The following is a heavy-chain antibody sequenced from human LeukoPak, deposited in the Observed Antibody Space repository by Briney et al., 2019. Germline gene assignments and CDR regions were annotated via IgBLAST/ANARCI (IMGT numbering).Heavy chain of an antibody. CDR2: ISGSGDNT. D-gene: IGHD3-22*01. J-gene: IGHJ4*02. CDR3: AKGSYYDSSGSFYFDY. V-gene: IGHV3-23*01. CDR1: GFTFSSYA. Sequence: GGSLRLSCAASGFTFSSYAMTWVRQAPGKGLEWVSGISGSGDNTYYADSVKGRFTISRDNSKNTLYVQVNSLGTEDTAAYYCAKGSYYDSSGSFYFDYWGQGTLVTVSS.